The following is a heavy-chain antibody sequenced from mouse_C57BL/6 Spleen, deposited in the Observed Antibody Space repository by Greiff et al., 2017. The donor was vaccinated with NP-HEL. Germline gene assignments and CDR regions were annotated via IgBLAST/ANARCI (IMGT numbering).Heavy chain of an antibody. V-gene: IGHV1-50*01. CDR2: IDPSDSYT. D-gene: IGHD1-1*01. CDR1: GYTFTSYW. CDR3: ARGELRRYFDY. J-gene: IGHJ2*01. Sequence: QVQLKQPGAELVKPGASVKLSCKASGYTFTSYWMQWVKQRPGQGLEWIGEIDPSDSYTNYNQKFKGKATLTVDTSSSTAYMQLSSLTSEDSAVYYCARGELRRYFDYWGQGTTLTVSS.